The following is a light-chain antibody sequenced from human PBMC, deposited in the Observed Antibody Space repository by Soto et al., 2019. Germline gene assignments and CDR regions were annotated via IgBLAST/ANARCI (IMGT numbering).Light chain of an antibody. Sequence: DIPMTQSPSSLSASVGDRVTITCQASQDISNYLNWYQQKPGKAPKLLIYDASNLERGVPSRFSGSGSGTDFTFTISSLQPEDIATYFCQQYDNLPFSFGGGTKVEIK. J-gene: IGKJ4*01. CDR3: QQYDNLPFS. CDR1: QDISNY. CDR2: DAS. V-gene: IGKV1-33*01.